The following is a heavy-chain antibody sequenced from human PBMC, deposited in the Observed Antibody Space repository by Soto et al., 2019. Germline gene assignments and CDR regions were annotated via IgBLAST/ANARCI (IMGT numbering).Heavy chain of an antibody. V-gene: IGHV1-2*02. CDR2: INLNSGGT. D-gene: IGHD6-19*01. J-gene: IGHJ6*02. CDR1: GYTFTGYY. CDR3: ARGGYSSGWYVPRYGMDV. Sequence: ASVKVSCKASGYTFTGYYMHWVRQAPGQGLEWMGWINLNSGGTNYAQKFQGRVTMTRDTSISTAYMELSRLRSDDTAVYYCARGGYSSGWYVPRYGMDVWGQGTTVTVSS.